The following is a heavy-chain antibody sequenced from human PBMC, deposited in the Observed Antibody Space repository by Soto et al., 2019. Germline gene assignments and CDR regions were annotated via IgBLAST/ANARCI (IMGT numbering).Heavy chain of an antibody. J-gene: IGHJ5*02. Sequence: QEQLVQSGAEVKKPGASVKASCKTSGYTFTDYDINWVRQATGQGLEWIGWMNPNSGETGDAQKFQGRVTMTRSASLSTAYLELSSLRSDDTAVYYCARVAVAARPRWYNWFDPWGQGTLVTVSS. V-gene: IGHV1-8*01. D-gene: IGHD2-15*01. CDR3: ARVAVAARPRWYNWFDP. CDR2: MNPNSGET. CDR1: GYTFTDYD.